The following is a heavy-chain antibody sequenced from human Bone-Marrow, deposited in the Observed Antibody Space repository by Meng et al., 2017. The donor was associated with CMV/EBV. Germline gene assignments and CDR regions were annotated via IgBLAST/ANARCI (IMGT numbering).Heavy chain of an antibody. CDR2: ISTYNANT. J-gene: IGHJ4*02. Sequence: ASVKGSCKTSGYTFATYGISWVRQAPGQGLEWMGWISTYNANTNYARNLQGRVTMTTDTSTTTVYMELRSLTSDDTAVYYCARGVGASKVSNFDYWGQGTLVTVSS. V-gene: IGHV1-18*01. CDR1: GYTFATYG. D-gene: IGHD1-26*01. CDR3: ARGVGASKVSNFDY.